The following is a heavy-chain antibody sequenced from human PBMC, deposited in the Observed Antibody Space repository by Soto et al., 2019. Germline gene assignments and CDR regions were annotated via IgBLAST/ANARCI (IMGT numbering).Heavy chain of an antibody. CDR3: ASQGSYWTLAY. CDR2: VSYTGTT. D-gene: IGHD1-26*01. CDR1: GGSISNTNYY. J-gene: IGHJ4*02. V-gene: IGHV4-39*01. Sequence: QVQLQESGAGLVKPSETLSLICTVSGGSISNTNYYWDWIRQPPGKGLEWIGSVSYTGTTYYNPYLNRRVSLSVATSKNQFSLRLNAVTAADPAIYYCASQGSYWTLAYWGQGTLVPVSS.